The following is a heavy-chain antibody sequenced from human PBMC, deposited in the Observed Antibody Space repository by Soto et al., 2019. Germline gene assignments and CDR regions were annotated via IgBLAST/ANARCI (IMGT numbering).Heavy chain of an antibody. D-gene: IGHD6-19*01. CDR2: INPSGGST. J-gene: IGHJ4*02. Sequence: ASVKVSCKASGYTFTSYYMHWVRQAPGQGLEWMGIINPSGGSTSYAQKFQGRVTMTRDTSTSTVYMELSSLRSEDTAVYYCASDIATPDSSGWYDYWGQGTLVTVSS. V-gene: IGHV1-46*01. CDR3: ASDIATPDSSGWYDY. CDR1: GYTFTSYY.